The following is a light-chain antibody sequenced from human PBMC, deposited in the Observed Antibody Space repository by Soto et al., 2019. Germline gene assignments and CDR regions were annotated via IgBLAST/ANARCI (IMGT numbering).Light chain of an antibody. CDR3: CSYAGTSTYV. CDR2: EVS. J-gene: IGLJ1*01. CDR1: SSDVGSDNL. Sequence: QSGLTQPASVSASPGQSITISCTGTSSDVGSDNLVSWYQQHPGKAPKFMIYEVSKRPSGVFNRFSGSKSGNTASLTISGLQAEDEADYYCCSYAGTSTYVFGTGTKVTV. V-gene: IGLV2-23*02.